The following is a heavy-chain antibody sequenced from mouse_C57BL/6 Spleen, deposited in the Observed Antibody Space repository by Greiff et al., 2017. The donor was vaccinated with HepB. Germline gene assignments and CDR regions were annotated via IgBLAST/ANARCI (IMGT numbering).Heavy chain of an antibody. CDR2: IHPNSGST. CDR3: ARSGGTYDFYFAY. Sequence: QVQLQQPGAELVKPGASVKLSCKASGYTFTSYWMHWVKQRPGQGLEWIGMIHPNSGSTNYNEKFKSKATLTVDKSSSTAYMQLTSLTSEDSAVYHSARSGGTYDFYFAYWGQGTTPTVSS. V-gene: IGHV1-64*01. D-gene: IGHD1-1*02. CDR1: GYTFTSYW. J-gene: IGHJ2*01.